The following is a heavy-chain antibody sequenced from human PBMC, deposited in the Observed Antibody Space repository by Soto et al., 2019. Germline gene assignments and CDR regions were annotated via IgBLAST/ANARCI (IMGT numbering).Heavy chain of an antibody. Sequence: VQLVESGGGEVQPGRSLRLSCAASGFKYTDFALHWVRQAPGKGLEWVAILSYDGSDKYYADSVKGRFVISRDNPKNTLYLEMNSLRPEDTAVYFCARRAWDSYYAIDVWGQGTTVTVFS. CDR1: GFKYTDFA. CDR3: ARRAWDSYYAIDV. V-gene: IGHV3-30*09. CDR2: LSYDGSDK. J-gene: IGHJ6*02. D-gene: IGHD3-22*01.